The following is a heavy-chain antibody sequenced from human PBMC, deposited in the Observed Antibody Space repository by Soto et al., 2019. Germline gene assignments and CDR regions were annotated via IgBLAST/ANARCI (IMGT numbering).Heavy chain of an antibody. D-gene: IGHD1-26*01. J-gene: IGHJ6*02. V-gene: IGHV4-34*01. CDR1: GGSSSGYY. CDR3: ARGAVGATSYYYGMDV. CDR2: INHSGST. Sequence: PSDTPSLTCAGYGGSSSGYYLGWIGQPPGEGLEWIGEINHSGSTNYNPSLKSRVTISVATSKNQFSLKLSSVTAADTAVYYCARGAVGATSYYYGMDVWAQGTTVPVSS.